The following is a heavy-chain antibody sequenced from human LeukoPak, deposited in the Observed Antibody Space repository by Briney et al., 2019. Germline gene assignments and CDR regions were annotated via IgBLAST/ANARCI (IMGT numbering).Heavy chain of an antibody. CDR2: INPNSGGT. V-gene: IGHV1-2*02. Sequence: ASVKVSCKASGYTFTGYYMHWVRQAPGRGLEWMGWINPNSGGTNYAQKFQGRVTMTRDTSISTAYMELSRLRSDDTAVYYCARGAAAGRNWFDPWGQGTLVTVSS. J-gene: IGHJ5*02. CDR1: GYTFTGYY. CDR3: ARGAAAGRNWFDP. D-gene: IGHD6-13*01.